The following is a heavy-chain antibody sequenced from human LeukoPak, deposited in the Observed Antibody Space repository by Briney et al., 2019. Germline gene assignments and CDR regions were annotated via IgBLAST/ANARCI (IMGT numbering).Heavy chain of an antibody. CDR3: ARGYYDFWSGDMDV. CDR2: INSDGSST. V-gene: IGHV3-74*01. Sequence: GGSLRLSCAASGFTFSSYWMHWGRQAPGKGLVWVSRINSDGSSTSYADSVKGRFTISRDNAKNTLYLQMNSLRAEDTAVYYCARGYYDFWSGDMDVWGQGTTVTVSS. J-gene: IGHJ6*02. D-gene: IGHD3-3*01. CDR1: GFTFSSYW.